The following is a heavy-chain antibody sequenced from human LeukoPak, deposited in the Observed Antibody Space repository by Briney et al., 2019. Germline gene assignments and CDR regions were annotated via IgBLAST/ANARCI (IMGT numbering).Heavy chain of an antibody. J-gene: IGHJ3*02. Sequence: GEFLRLSCAASGVNLRDHHMDWVRQAPGKGLDWVGRTRNKARGYTTEYAASVKGRFTISRDDSKTLVYLQMNSLKTEDTAVYFCARDGAEGDNSAFDIWGQGTVVTVSS. CDR3: ARDGAEGDNSAFDI. CDR2: TRNKARGYTT. D-gene: IGHD3-22*01. V-gene: IGHV3-72*01. CDR1: GVNLRDHH.